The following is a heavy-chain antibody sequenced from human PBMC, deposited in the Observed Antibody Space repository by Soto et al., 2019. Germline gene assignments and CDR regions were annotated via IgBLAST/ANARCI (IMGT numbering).Heavy chain of an antibody. V-gene: IGHV1-58*01. D-gene: IGHD4-17*01. CDR2: IVVGSGNT. J-gene: IGHJ4*02. Sequence: GASVKVSCKASGFTFTSSAVQWLRQARGQRLEWIGWIVVGSGNTNYAQKFQERVTITRDMSTSTAYMELSSLRSEDTAVYYCAAFHRYGDYDFDYWGQGTLVTVSS. CDR1: GFTFTSSA. CDR3: AAFHRYGDYDFDY.